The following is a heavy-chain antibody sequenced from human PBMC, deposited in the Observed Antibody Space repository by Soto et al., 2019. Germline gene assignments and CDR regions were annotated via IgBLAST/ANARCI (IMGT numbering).Heavy chain of an antibody. CDR2: ISASGGST. V-gene: IGHV3-23*01. Sequence: GGSLRLSCAASGFTFNIYTMNWVRQAPGKGLEWVSGISASGGSTYYADSVRGRFTISRDNSKNTLYLQMNSLRAEDTAVYYCATPNSPDRLPFDYWGQGTLVTVSS. D-gene: IGHD2-15*01. CDR3: ATPNSPDRLPFDY. J-gene: IGHJ4*02. CDR1: GFTFNIYT.